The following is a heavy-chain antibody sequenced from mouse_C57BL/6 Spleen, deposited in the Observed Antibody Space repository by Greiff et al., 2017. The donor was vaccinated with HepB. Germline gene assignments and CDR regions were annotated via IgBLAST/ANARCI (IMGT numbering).Heavy chain of an antibody. CDR1: GYTFTSYT. V-gene: IGHV1-4*01. CDR2: INPSSGYT. D-gene: IGHD1-1*01. J-gene: IGHJ2*01. Sequence: QVHVKQSGAELARPGASVKMSCKASGYTFTSYTMHWVKQRPGQGLEWIGYINPSSGYTKYNQKFKDKATLTADKSSSTAYMQLSSLTSEDSAVYYCARGILLRRGDYWGQGTTLTVSS. CDR3: ARGILLRRGDY.